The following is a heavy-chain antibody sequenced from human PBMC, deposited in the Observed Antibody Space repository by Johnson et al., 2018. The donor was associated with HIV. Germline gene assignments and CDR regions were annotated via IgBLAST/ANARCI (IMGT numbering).Heavy chain of an antibody. D-gene: IGHD6-19*01. CDR2: ISWNSGSI. Sequence: VQLVESGGGLVQPGRSLRLSCAASGFSFDDYAMHWVRQAPGKGLEWVSGISWNSGSIGYADSVKGRFTISRDNARYSLYLQMNSLRAEDTALYYCARVGGIAVAPNDAFDIWGQGTMVTVSS. CDR3: ARVGGIAVAPNDAFDI. V-gene: IGHV3-9*01. CDR1: GFSFDDYA. J-gene: IGHJ3*02.